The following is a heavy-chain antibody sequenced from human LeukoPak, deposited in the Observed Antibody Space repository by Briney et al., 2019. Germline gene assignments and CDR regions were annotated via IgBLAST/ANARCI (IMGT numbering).Heavy chain of an antibody. Sequence: GGSLRLSCAASGFAFGSHWMHWVRQVPGKGLVWVSRINPDATRTTYADSVQGRFTISRDNAKNTLFLQMTTLGAEDTAVYYCARDALRARAFDLWGQGTMVTVST. CDR1: GFAFGSHW. CDR2: INPDATRT. J-gene: IGHJ3*01. CDR3: ARDALRARAFDL. V-gene: IGHV3-74*01. D-gene: IGHD3-10*01.